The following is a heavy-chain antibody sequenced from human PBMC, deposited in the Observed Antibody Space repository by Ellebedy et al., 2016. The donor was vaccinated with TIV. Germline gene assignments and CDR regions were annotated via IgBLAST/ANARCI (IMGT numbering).Heavy chain of an antibody. CDR2: ISTSSNYI. D-gene: IGHD5-24*01. J-gene: IGHJ4*02. CDR3: GTVATTFDY. CDR1: GFIFSSYS. Sequence: GESLKISCAASGFIFSSYSMNWVRQAPGKGLEWVSYISTSSNYIFYADSVKGRFTISRDNAKNTLYLQMNSLRAEDTAVYFCGTVATTFDYWGQGTLVTVSS. V-gene: IGHV3-21*04.